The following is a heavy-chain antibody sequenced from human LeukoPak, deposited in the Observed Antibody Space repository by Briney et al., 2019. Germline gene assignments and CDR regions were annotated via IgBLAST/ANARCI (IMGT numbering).Heavy chain of an antibody. CDR1: GFTFSSYG. Sequence: PGGSLRLSCAASGFTFSSYGMHWVRQAPDKGLEWVAFIRYDGGDKYYADSVKGRFTISRDNSKNTLYLQMNSLRAEDTAMYYCARDSETYDSSASTFEYWGQGTLVTVSS. V-gene: IGHV3-30*02. J-gene: IGHJ4*02. D-gene: IGHD3-22*01. CDR3: ARDSETYDSSASTFEY. CDR2: IRYDGGDK.